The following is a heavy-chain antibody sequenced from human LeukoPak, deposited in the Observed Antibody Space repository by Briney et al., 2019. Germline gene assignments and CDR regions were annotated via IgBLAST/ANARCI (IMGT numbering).Heavy chain of an antibody. CDR3: ARDRGRSSWYGPFDY. V-gene: IGHV4-4*02. J-gene: IGHJ4*02. CDR2: IYHSGST. Sequence: SGTLSLTCAVSGGSISSSNWWSWVRQPPGKGLEWIGEIYHSGSTNYNPSLKSRVTISVDTSKNQFSLKLSSVTAADTAVYYCARDRGRSSWYGPFDYWGQGTLVTVSS. CDR1: GGSISSSNW. D-gene: IGHD6-13*01.